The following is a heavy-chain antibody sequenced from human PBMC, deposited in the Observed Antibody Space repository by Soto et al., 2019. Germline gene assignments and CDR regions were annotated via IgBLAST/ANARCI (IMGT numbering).Heavy chain of an antibody. D-gene: IGHD3-10*01. J-gene: IGHJ6*02. CDR1: AYTFTTYA. CDR3: ATEIQGGSGSNILSYGMDV. V-gene: IGHV1-3*01. CDR2: INAGNGNT. Sequence: ASVKVSCKASAYTFTTYAMHWVRQAPGQRLEWMGWINAGNGNTKYSQKFQGRVTITKDTSAGTAYMELSSLRSEDTAVYYCATEIQGGSGSNILSYGMDVWGQGTTVTVSS.